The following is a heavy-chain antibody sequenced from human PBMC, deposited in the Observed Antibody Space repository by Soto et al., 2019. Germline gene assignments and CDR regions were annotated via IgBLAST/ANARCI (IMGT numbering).Heavy chain of an antibody. CDR2: IKQDGSEK. D-gene: IGHD6-13*01. CDR3: ARIASTGRGWDV. CDR1: GFTFSSYW. Sequence: EVQLVESGGGLVQPGGSLRLSCADSGFTFSSYWMSWVRQAPVKGLEWVGNIKQDGSEKNYVDSVKGRFTISRDNAKNALYRQMNSMRAEDTAVYYGARIASTGRGWDVWGQGTTGVVSS. V-gene: IGHV3-7*01. J-gene: IGHJ6*02.